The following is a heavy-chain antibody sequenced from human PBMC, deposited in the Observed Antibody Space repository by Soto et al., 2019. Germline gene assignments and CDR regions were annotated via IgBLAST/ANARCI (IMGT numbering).Heavy chain of an antibody. Sequence: QVQLVQSGAEVKKPGASVKVSCKASGYTFTGYYMHWVRQAPGQGLEWMGWINPNSGGTNYAQKFQGWVTMTRDTSISTAYRELSRLRSDDTAVYYCARVARRDRPTDYFDYWGQGTLVTVSS. CDR3: ARVARRDRPTDYFDY. CDR1: GYTFTGYY. V-gene: IGHV1-2*04. CDR2: INPNSGGT. J-gene: IGHJ4*02. D-gene: IGHD2-15*01.